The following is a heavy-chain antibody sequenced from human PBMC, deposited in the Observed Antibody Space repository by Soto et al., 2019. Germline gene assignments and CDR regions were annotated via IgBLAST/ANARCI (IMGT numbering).Heavy chain of an antibody. Sequence: QVQLQESGPGLVKPSETLSLTCTVSGGSISSYYWSWIRQPPGKGLEWIGYIYYSGSTNYNPSLKRRVPISVDTSKNQFSLKLSSVTAADTAVYYCVRLSGWYDAFDIWGQGTMVTVSS. D-gene: IGHD6-19*01. J-gene: IGHJ3*02. CDR2: IYYSGST. CDR3: VRLSGWYDAFDI. V-gene: IGHV4-59*08. CDR1: GGSISSYY.